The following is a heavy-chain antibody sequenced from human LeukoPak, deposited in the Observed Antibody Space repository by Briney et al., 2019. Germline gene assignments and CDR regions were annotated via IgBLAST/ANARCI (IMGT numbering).Heavy chain of an antibody. Sequence: GESLRLSGEASGFILSNYGMHWVRQAPGKGLEWLALIWYDGQTKFYADSVKGRFTISRDNSGNTLFLHMTSLRVEDTAVYYCAREWGRIAVAGGPGYWGQGALVTVSS. CDR1: GFILSNYG. V-gene: IGHV3-33*01. CDR3: AREWGRIAVAGGPGY. J-gene: IGHJ4*02. CDR2: IWYDGQTK. D-gene: IGHD6-19*01.